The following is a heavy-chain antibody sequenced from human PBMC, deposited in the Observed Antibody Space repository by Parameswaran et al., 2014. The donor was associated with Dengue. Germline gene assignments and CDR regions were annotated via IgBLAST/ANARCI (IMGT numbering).Heavy chain of an antibody. Sequence: WVRQAPGQGLEWMGWISAYNGNTNYAQKLQGRVTMTTDTSTSTAYMELRSLRSDDTAVYYCARGSYLDAFDYWAREPWSPSPQ. J-gene: IGHJ4*02. V-gene: IGHV1-18*01. D-gene: IGHD3-10*01. CDR2: ISAYNGNT. CDR3: ARGSYLDAFDY.